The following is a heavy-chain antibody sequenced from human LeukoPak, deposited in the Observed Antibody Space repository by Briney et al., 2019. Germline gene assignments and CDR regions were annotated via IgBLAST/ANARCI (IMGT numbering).Heavy chain of an antibody. D-gene: IGHD5-24*01. CDR3: AKKRDAFDI. Sequence: PGGSLRLSCVASGFTFSSYAMGWVRQAPGKRPEWVSSLTDSGGTTYYVDSVKGRFTISRDNSKNTLYLHMNSLRAEDTAMYYYAKKRDAFDIWGQGTVVAVSS. V-gene: IGHV3-23*01. CDR1: GFTFSSYA. J-gene: IGHJ3*02. CDR2: LTDSGGTT.